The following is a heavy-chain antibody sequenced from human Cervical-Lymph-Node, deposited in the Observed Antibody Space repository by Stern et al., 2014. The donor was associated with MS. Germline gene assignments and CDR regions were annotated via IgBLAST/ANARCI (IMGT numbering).Heavy chain of an antibody. CDR1: GYTFTNYL. Sequence: QVQLVQSGSELKKPGASVTVSCKASGYTFTNYLIHWVRQAPGQGLEWMGWINSNTGAPMYDRDFAGRFVFALDTSVTTAYLQISRLKTEDTAVYYCARDMSDFWSDYGHNWFDPWGQGTLVTVSS. CDR3: ARDMSDFWSDYGHNWFDP. J-gene: IGHJ5*02. CDR2: INSNTGAP. V-gene: IGHV7-4-1*02. D-gene: IGHD3-3*01.